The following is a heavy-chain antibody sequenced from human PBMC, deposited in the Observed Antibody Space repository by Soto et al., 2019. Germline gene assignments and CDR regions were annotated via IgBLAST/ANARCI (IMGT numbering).Heavy chain of an antibody. CDR2: INWDGGST. Sequence: EVQLVESGGGVVRPGGSLRLSCAASGFTFDDYGMSWVRQAPGKGLEWVSGINWDGGSTGYADSVKGRFTISRDNAKNSLYLQMNSLRAEDTALYYCARQVTHYYERSGYYFDYWGQGTLVTVSS. V-gene: IGHV3-20*04. CDR3: ARQVTHYYERSGYYFDY. CDR1: GFTFDDYG. D-gene: IGHD3-22*01. J-gene: IGHJ4*02.